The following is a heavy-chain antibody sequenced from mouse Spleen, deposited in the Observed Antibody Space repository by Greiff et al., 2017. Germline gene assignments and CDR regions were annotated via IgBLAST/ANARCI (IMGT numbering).Heavy chain of an antibody. Sequence: EVQLQQSGPVLVKPGASVKMSCKASGYTFTDYYMNWAKQSHGKSLEWIGVINPYNGGTSYNQKFKGKATLTVDKSSSTAYMELNSLTSEDSAVYYCARSGTGTDYAMDYWGQGTSVTVSS. J-gene: IGHJ4*01. D-gene: IGHD4-1*01. CDR1: GYTFTDYY. V-gene: IGHV1-19*01. CDR3: ARSGTGTDYAMDY. CDR2: INPYNGGT.